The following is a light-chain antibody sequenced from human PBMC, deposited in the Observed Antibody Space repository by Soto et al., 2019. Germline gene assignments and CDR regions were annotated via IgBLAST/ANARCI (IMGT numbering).Light chain of an antibody. V-gene: IGKV3-20*01. CDR2: GAS. Sequence: EIVLTQSPGTLSLSPGERATLSCRASQSLTSDYLAWYQQKPGQTPRLLIHGASSRATGIPDRFSGSGSGTDFTLTISRLEPEDFAVYYCQQYGSSPGTFGGGTKVDIK. CDR1: QSLTSDY. J-gene: IGKJ4*01. CDR3: QQYGSSPGT.